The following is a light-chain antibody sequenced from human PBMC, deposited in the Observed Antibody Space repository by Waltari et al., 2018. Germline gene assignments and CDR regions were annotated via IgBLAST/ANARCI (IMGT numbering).Light chain of an antibody. CDR1: SSNIGAGFD. Sequence: QSVLTQPPSVSGAPGQSVTISCTGTSSNIGAGFDVHWYQQLPGGTPQLLSYGYSNRPSGVPDRFYGSKSGTSASLAINGIQSEDEADYYCQSYDSRQTAVFGGGTKLTVL. CDR2: GYS. CDR3: QSYDSRQTAV. V-gene: IGLV1-40*01. J-gene: IGLJ3*02.